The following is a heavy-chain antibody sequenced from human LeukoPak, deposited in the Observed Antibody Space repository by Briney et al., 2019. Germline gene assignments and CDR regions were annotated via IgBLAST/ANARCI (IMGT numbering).Heavy chain of an antibody. J-gene: IGHJ6*03. Sequence: GGSLRLSCAASGFTFSRYWMFWVRQAPGKGLVCVSRINSDGTTTNYADSVKGRFTISRDNAKNTLSLQLNSLRAEDTAVYYCASSGITVTGSYYYMDVWGKGTTVTVSS. V-gene: IGHV3-74*01. CDR3: ASSGITVTGSYYYMDV. D-gene: IGHD4-17*01. CDR1: GFTFSRYW. CDR2: INSDGTTT.